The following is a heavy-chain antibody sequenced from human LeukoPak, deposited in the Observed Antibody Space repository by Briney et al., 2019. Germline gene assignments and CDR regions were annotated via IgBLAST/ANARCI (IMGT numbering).Heavy chain of an antibody. CDR1: KFTFSTFT. V-gene: IGHV3-30-3*01. J-gene: IGHJ4*02. CDR3: AREGGDLRWKNRFDF. D-gene: IGHD4-23*01. Sequence: GGSLRLSCAAPKFTFSTFTMHWVRQAPGKGLEWVALTSNDGSSKYYTDSVKVRCTISRDNSKNTLYLQMNSLRAEDTAVYYCAREGGDLRWKNRFDFWGQGTLVTVSS. CDR2: TSNDGSSK.